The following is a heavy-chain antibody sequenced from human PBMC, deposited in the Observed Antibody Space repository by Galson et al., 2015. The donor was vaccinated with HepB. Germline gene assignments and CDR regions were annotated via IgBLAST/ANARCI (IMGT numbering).Heavy chain of an antibody. J-gene: IGHJ4*02. V-gene: IGHV3-48*01. Sequence: SLRLSCAASGFTFSSYSMNWVRQAPGKGLEWVSYISSSSSTIYYADSVKGRFTISRDNAKNSLYLQMNSLRAEDTAVYYCARDTTNPIYSSGAGDYWGQGTLVTVSS. CDR1: GFTFSSYS. D-gene: IGHD6-19*01. CDR2: ISSSSSTI. CDR3: ARDTTNPIYSSGAGDY.